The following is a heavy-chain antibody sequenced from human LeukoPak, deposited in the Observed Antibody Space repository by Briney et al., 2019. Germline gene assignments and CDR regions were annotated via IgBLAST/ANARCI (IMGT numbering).Heavy chain of an antibody. V-gene: IGHV4-30-4*08. CDR1: GGSISSGDYY. D-gene: IGHD2-2*01. CDR3: ARVRIDCSSTSCYRERFDY. J-gene: IGHJ4*02. CDR2: ICYSGST. Sequence: SETLSLTCTVSGGSISSGDYYWSWIRQPPGKGLEWVGYICYSGSTYYNPSLKSRVTISVDTSKNQFSLKLSSVTAADTAVYYCARVRIDCSSTSCYRERFDYWGQGTLVTVSS.